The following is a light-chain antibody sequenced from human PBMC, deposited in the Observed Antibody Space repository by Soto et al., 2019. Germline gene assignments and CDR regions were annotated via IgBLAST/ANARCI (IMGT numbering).Light chain of an antibody. CDR1: QSISSW. V-gene: IGKV1-5*03. Sequence: IQMTQSPSTLSASVGDRVTITCRASQSISSWLAWYQQKPGKAPKLLIYKASSLESGVPSRFSGSGSGTEFTLTISSLQPDDFATYYCQQYNSFIRTFGQGTKVDIK. J-gene: IGKJ1*01. CDR2: KAS. CDR3: QQYNSFIRT.